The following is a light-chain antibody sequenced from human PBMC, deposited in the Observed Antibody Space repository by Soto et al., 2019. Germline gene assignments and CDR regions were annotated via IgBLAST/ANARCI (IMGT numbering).Light chain of an antibody. V-gene: IGKV1-12*01. CDR1: QDINNW. J-gene: IGKJ4*01. Sequence: DIQMTQSPSSVSASVGDRVTITCRASQDINNWLAWYQQKPGEASKLLIYAASTLEDGVPSRFRGSGSGTDFTLTITTLQPEDFATYYCQQADSLHLAFGGGTRVDIK. CDR3: QQADSLHLA. CDR2: AAS.